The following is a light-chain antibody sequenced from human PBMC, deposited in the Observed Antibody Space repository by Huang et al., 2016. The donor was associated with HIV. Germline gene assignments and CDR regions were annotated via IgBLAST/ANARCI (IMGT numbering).Light chain of an antibody. V-gene: IGKV1-NL1*01. J-gene: IGKJ1*01. CDR1: QGITNS. CDR3: QQYYNIPRT. CDR2: AAS. Sequence: DIQMTQSPSSLSASVGDRVTITCRVSQGITNSLAWYQQKPGKAPKLLLYAASRLESGVPSRFSGTGSGTDYTLTISSLQPEDFATYYCQQYYNIPRTFDQGTKVEVK.